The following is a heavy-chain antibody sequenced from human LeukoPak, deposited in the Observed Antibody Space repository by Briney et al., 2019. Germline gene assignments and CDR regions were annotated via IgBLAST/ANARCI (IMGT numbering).Heavy chain of an antibody. CDR1: GFTFSGSA. V-gene: IGHV3-73*01. CDR3: AELGITMIGGV. D-gene: IGHD3-10*02. CDR2: IRSKANSYAT. Sequence: PGGSLRLSCAASGFTFSGSAMHWVRQASGKGLEWVGRIRSKANSYATAYAASVKGRFTISRDNAKNSLYLQMNSLRAEDTAVYYCAELGITMIGGVWGQGTLVTVSS. J-gene: IGHJ4*02.